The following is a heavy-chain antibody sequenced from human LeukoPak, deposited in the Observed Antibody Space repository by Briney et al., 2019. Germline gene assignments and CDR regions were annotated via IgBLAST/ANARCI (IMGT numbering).Heavy chain of an antibody. D-gene: IGHD5-18*01. J-gene: IGHJ3*02. CDR2: IKQDGSEK. V-gene: IGHV3-7*01. Sequence: PSETLSLTCTVSGGSISSGGYYWSWVRQAPGKGLECVANIKQDGSEKYYVDSVKGRFTISRDNAKNSLDLQMNSLRVEDTAIYYCARDRYSYGGDDPLDIWGQGTMVTVSS. CDR1: GGSISSGGYY. CDR3: ARDRYSYGGDDPLDI.